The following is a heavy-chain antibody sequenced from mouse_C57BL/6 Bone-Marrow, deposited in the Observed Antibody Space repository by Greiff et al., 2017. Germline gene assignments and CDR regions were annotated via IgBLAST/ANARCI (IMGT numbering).Heavy chain of an antibody. Sequence: QVQLKESGAELVKPGASVKLSCKASGYTFTEYTIHWVKQRSGQGLEWIGWFYPGSGSIKYNEKFKDKATLTADKSISTVYMELSRLTSEDSAVYFSARHEEPELDYYDMDYWGQGTSVTVSS. J-gene: IGHJ4*01. D-gene: IGHD2-12*01. CDR3: ARHEEPELDYYDMDY. CDR2: FYPGSGSI. CDR1: GYTFTEYT. V-gene: IGHV1-62-2*01.